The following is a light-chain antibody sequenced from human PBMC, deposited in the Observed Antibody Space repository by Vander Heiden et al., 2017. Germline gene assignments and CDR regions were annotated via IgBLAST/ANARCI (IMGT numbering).Light chain of an antibody. CDR3: SSYAGTNKKV. CDR2: DVN. Sequence: QSPLTQPPSASGSPGQSVTLSCTGTSSDVGGYNYVSWYQQHPGKAPKLTIYDVNKRPSGVPDRFSGSKSGNTASLTVSGLQADDEADYYCSSYAGTNKKVFGTGTTVTVL. J-gene: IGLJ1*01. V-gene: IGLV2-8*01. CDR1: SSDVGGYNY.